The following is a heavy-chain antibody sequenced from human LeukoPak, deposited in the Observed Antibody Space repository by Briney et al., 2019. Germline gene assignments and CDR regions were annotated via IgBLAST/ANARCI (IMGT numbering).Heavy chain of an antibody. CDR2: ITASGGST. CDR3: AKDLSAFDH. Sequence: PGGSLRLSCAASGFTFSSYAISWVRQAPGKGLEWVSAITASGGSTYYADSVKGRFTISRDNSKNTLYLQMNSLRAEDTAVYYCAKDLSAFDHWGQGNLVTVSS. J-gene: IGHJ4*02. V-gene: IGHV3-23*01. CDR1: GFTFSSYA.